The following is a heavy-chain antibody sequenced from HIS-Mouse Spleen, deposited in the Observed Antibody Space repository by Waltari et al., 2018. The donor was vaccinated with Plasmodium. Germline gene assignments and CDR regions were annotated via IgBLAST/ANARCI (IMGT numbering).Heavy chain of an antibody. CDR3: ASSWYWYFDL. CDR2: IKQDGSEK. Sequence: EVLLVESGGGLVPPGGSLSLSCAASGFTFSSYWRSWVRQAPGKGLEWVANIKQDGSEKYYVDSVKGRFTISRDNAKNSLYLQMNSLRAEDTAVYYCASSWYWYFDLWGRGTLVTVSS. CDR1: GFTFSSYW. D-gene: IGHD6-13*01. J-gene: IGHJ2*01. V-gene: IGHV3-7*01.